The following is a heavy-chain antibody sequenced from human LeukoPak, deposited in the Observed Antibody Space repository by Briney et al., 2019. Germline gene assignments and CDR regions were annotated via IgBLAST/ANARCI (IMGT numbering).Heavy chain of an antibody. CDR3: ARDDGSGWLSNRGGYYYYMDV. CDR2: INPNSGGT. J-gene: IGHJ6*03. D-gene: IGHD6-19*01. Sequence: GASVKVSCKASGYTFTGYYMHWVRQAPGQGLEWMGWINPNSGGTNYAQKFQGRVTMTRDTSISTAYMELSRLRSDDTAVYYCARDDGSGWLSNRGGYYYYMDVWGKGTTVTVSS. CDR1: GYTFTGYY. V-gene: IGHV1-2*02.